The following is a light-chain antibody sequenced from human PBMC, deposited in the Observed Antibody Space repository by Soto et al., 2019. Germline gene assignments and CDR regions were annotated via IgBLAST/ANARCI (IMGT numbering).Light chain of an antibody. CDR1: QSVSSIY. CDR3: QQYGSSSPVT. CDR2: GAS. J-gene: IGKJ1*01. V-gene: IGKV3-20*01. Sequence: EIVVTQSPGTLSLSPGERATLSCRASQSVSSIYLAWYQQKPGQAHRRLIYGASSRATGIPDRFSGSGSGTDFPLTISRLETEDFAVYYCQQYGSSSPVTVGQGTKVDIK.